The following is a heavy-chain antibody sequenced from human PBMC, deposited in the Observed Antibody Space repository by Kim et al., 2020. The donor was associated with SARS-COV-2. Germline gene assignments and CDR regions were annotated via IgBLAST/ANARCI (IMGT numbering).Heavy chain of an antibody. V-gene: IGHV1-46*01. Sequence: ASVKVSCKASGYTFTSYYMHWVRQAPGQGLEWMGIINPSGGSTSYAQKFQGRVTMTRDTSTSTVYMELSSLRSEDTAVYYCARDVRMTTGGPPFDIWGQGTMVTVSS. CDR2: INPSGGST. J-gene: IGHJ3*02. D-gene: IGHD4-17*01. CDR3: ARDVRMTTGGPPFDI. CDR1: GYTFTSYY.